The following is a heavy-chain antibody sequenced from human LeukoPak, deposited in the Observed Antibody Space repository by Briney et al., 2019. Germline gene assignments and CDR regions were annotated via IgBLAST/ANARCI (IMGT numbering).Heavy chain of an antibody. CDR1: GFTFSSYG. D-gene: IGHD4-17*01. CDR2: IWYDGSNK. J-gene: IGHJ4*02. V-gene: IGHV3-33*06. Sequence: GGSLRLSCAASGFTFSSYGMHWVRQAPGKGLEWVAVIWYDGSNKYYADSVKGRFTTSRDNSKNTLYLQMNSPRAEDTAVYYCSKDRDGDSDYWGQGTLVTVSS. CDR3: SKDRDGDSDY.